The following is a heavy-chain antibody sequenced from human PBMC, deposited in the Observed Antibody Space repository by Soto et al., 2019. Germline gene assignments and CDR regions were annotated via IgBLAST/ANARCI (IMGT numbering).Heavy chain of an antibody. D-gene: IGHD3-3*01. J-gene: IGHJ6*03. Sequence: QLQLQESGPGLVKPSETLSLTCTVSGGSISSSSYYWGWIRQPPGKGLEWIGSIYYSGSTYYNPSLKSRVTISVDTSKNQFSLKLSSVTAADTAVYYCARHPSLDDFWSGYYKMNYYYYMVVWGKGTTVTVSS. CDR3: ARHPSLDDFWSGYYKMNYYYYMVV. CDR2: IYYSGST. CDR1: GGSISSSSYY. V-gene: IGHV4-39*01.